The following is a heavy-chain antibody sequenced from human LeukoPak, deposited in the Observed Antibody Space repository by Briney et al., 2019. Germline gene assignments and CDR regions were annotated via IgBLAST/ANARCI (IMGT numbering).Heavy chain of an antibody. CDR3: ARFPVRGYSGYGYYYGMDV. Sequence: SETLSLTCAVYGGSFSGYYWSWIRQPPGKGLEWIGEINHSGSTNYNPSLKSRVTISVDTSKNQFSLKLSSVTAADTAVYYYARFPVRGYSGYGYYYGMDVWGQGTTVTVSS. CDR1: GGSFSGYY. CDR2: INHSGST. D-gene: IGHD5-12*01. V-gene: IGHV4-34*01. J-gene: IGHJ6*02.